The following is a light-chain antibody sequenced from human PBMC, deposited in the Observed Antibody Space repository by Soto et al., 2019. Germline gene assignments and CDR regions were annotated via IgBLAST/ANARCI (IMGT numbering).Light chain of an antibody. J-gene: IGLJ1*01. Sequence: QSAMTQPTSVSAAPGQKVTISCSGSTSNIGGNSVSRNQQLPGTAPKLLIYDDNNRHSGIPDRFSGSKSGTSATLGITGLQTGDEDDDYFNSLASSSTFVFGTGTKLTAL. CDR3: NSLASSSTFV. V-gene: IGLV1-51*01. CDR1: TSNIGGNS. CDR2: DDN.